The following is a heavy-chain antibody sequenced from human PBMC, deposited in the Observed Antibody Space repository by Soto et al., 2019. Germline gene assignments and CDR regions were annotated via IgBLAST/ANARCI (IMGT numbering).Heavy chain of an antibody. J-gene: IGHJ5*02. CDR1: GYTFTSYG. CDR3: ARWFQLSDSSSSLPYGFDP. D-gene: IGHD6-6*01. Sequence: QVQLVQSGAEVKKPGASVKVSCKASGYTFTSYGISWVRQAPGQGLEWMGWISAYNGNTNYAQKLQGRVTMTTDTPTTTAYRGLRSLRSADTAVYYCARWFQLSDSSSSLPYGFDPWGRGTLVTVSS. V-gene: IGHV1-18*01. CDR2: ISAYNGNT.